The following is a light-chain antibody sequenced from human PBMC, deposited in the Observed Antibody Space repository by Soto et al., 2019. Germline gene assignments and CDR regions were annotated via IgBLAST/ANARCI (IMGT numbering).Light chain of an antibody. Sequence: IVLTHSPGDRAPPPGGRGTLSCSASQSVSNNYLAWYKQKPGQAPRLLIYGAPTRATGIPARFSGSGSGTEFTLTISSLQSEDFAVYYCQQYNNWPKTFGQGTKVDIK. J-gene: IGKJ1*01. CDR3: QQYNNWPKT. V-gene: IGKV3-15*01. CDR2: GAP. CDR1: QSVSNN.